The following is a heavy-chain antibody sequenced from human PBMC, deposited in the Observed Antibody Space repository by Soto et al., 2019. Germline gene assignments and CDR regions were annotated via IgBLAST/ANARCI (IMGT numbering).Heavy chain of an antibody. CDR1: GGSISSYY. V-gene: IGHV4-59*01. CDR3: ARSYFDWSTALYYFDY. Sequence: TLSLTCTVSGGSISSYYWSWIRQPPGKGLEWIGYIYYSGSTNYNPSLKSRVTISVDTSKNQFSLKLSSVTAADTAVYYCARSYFDWSTALYYFDYWGQGTLVTVS. J-gene: IGHJ4*02. CDR2: IYYSGST. D-gene: IGHD3-9*01.